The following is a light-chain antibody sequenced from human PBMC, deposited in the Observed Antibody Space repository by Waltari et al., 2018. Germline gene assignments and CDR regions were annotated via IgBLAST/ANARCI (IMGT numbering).Light chain of an antibody. J-gene: IGKJ2*01. CDR1: QSVSRSN. CDR3: QQSGSSPPYT. CDR2: GAS. Sequence: IVLTQSTGTLSLSAGESATPSCRASQSVSRSNLAWYQQKPGQAPRLLIYGASTRATGIPDRFSGSGSGTDFTLTINRLEPEDFAVYFCQQSGSSPPYTFGQGTKLEI. V-gene: IGKV3-20*01.